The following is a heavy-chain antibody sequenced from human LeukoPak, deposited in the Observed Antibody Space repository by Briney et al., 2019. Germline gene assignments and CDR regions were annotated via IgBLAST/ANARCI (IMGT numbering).Heavy chain of an antibody. Sequence: SETLSLTCTVSGDSISSSSYYWGWIRQPPGKGLEWIGSIDNSGNTYYNPARKSRVTMSVDMSKHQFSLKLSSVTAADTAVYYCARRCRVSSSCFDYWGQGTLVTVSS. CDR2: IDNSGNT. V-gene: IGHV4-39*01. J-gene: IGHJ4*02. D-gene: IGHD6-13*01. CDR3: ARRCRVSSSCFDY. CDR1: GDSISSSSYY.